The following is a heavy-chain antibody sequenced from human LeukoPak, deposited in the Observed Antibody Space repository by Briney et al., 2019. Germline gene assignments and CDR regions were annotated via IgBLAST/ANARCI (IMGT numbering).Heavy chain of an antibody. J-gene: IGHJ4*02. CDR2: MYNRGST. CDR1: GDSISNYY. D-gene: IGHD6-19*01. CDR3: ARAEKAVTGTLDS. Sequence: SETLSLTCTVSGDSISNYYWSWIRQSPGKELEWIGYMYNRGSTIYNPSLKSRVTISTDTSRNQFSLRLTSVTAADTAVYYCARAEKAVTGTLDSWGQGTLITVSS. V-gene: IGHV4-59*01.